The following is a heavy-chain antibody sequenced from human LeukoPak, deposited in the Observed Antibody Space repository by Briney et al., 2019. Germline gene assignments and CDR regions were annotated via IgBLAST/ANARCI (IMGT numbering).Heavy chain of an antibody. Sequence: GGSLRLSCAASGFTFSSYSVNWVRQAPGKGLEWVSSISSSSSYIYYADSVKGRFTISRDNAKNSLYLQMNSLRAEDTAVYYCARRGSGSQSAFDIWGQGTMVTVSS. V-gene: IGHV3-21*01. CDR1: GFTFSSYS. J-gene: IGHJ3*02. CDR3: ARRGSGSQSAFDI. D-gene: IGHD1-26*01. CDR2: ISSSSSYI.